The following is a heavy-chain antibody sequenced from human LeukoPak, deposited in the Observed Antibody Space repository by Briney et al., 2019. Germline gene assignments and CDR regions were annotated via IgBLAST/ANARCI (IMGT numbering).Heavy chain of an antibody. J-gene: IGHJ4*02. D-gene: IGHD3-16*01. V-gene: IGHV3-7*03. Sequence: GGSLRLSCAASGFTFSSYWMSWVRQAPGKGLEWVANIKQDGSEKHYVDSVKGRFTISRDNAKNSLYLQMNSLRAEDTAVYYCAKDRETLGGWFHDYWGQGTLVTVSS. CDR1: GFTFSSYW. CDR3: AKDRETLGGWFHDY. CDR2: IKQDGSEK.